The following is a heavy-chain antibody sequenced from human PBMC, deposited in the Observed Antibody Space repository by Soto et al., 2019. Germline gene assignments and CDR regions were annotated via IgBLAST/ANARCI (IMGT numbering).Heavy chain of an antibody. V-gene: IGHV1-18*04. CDR1: GSTFTRYG. J-gene: IGHJ6*02. CDR3: ARYCSSTSCQYYYGMDV. D-gene: IGHD2-2*01. CDR2: ISAYNGNT. Sequence: SVKVSCKSFGSTFTRYGISWVRQAPGQGLEWMGWISAYNGNTNYAQKLQGRVTMTTDTSTSTAYMELRSLRSDDTAVYYCARYCSSTSCQYYYGMDVWGQGTTVTGS.